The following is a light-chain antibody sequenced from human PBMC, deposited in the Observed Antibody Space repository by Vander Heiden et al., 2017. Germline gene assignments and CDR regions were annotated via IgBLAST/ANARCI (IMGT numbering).Light chain of an antibody. Sequence: DMQLTQSPSSLSAAVGVSITIAGSASMNIINYLNWYQQTPGKAPNLLIYAAYTLQSGAPSWLGGSGSATDFTLSISSLPPEDFATYYCQQSYSSPWTFGQGTKLEIK. CDR2: AAY. CDR3: QQSYSSPWT. V-gene: IGKV1-39*01. CDR1: MNIINY. J-gene: IGKJ1*01.